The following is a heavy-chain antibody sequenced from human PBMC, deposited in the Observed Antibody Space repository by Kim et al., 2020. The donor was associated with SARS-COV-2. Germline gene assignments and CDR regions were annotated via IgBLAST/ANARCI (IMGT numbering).Heavy chain of an antibody. J-gene: IGHJ3*02. D-gene: IGHD4-17*01. CDR2: IWYDGSNK. Sequence: GGSLRLSCAASGFTFSSYGMHWVRQAPGKGLEWVAVIWYDGSNKYYADSVKGRFTISRDNSKNTLYLQMNSLRAEDTAVYYCARDNDYGDYHDAFDIWGQGTMVTVSS. V-gene: IGHV3-33*08. CDR3: ARDNDYGDYHDAFDI. CDR1: GFTFSSYG.